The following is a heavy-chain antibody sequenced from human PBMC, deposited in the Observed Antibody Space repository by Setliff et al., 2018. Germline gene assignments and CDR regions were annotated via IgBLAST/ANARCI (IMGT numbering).Heavy chain of an antibody. V-gene: IGHV4-39*01. CDR1: GASITNINYY. D-gene: IGHD6-13*01. CDR2: IFYSGRT. CDR3: ARLGGGTAAVLYLDY. J-gene: IGHJ4*02. Sequence: SETLSLTCTVSGASITNINYYWGLIRQPPGKGLEWIGSIFYSGRTYYNPSLESRVTISVDTSKNQSSLKLSSVTAADTAVYYCARLGGGTAAVLYLDYWGQGALGTVSS.